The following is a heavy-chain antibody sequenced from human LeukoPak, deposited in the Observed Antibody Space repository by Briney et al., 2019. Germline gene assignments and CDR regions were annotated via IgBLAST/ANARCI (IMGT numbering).Heavy chain of an antibody. J-gene: IGHJ5*02. D-gene: IGHD6-19*01. CDR2: ISGTGGRT. Sequence: GGSLRLSCAASGFTFSSYAMSWVRQAPGKGLEWVSAISGTGGRTYYADSLKGRFTISRDNSKNTLYLQMNSLRAEDTAVYYCAKEPASSGWFDPWGQGTLVAVSS. V-gene: IGHV3-23*01. CDR3: AKEPASSGWFDP. CDR1: GFTFSSYA.